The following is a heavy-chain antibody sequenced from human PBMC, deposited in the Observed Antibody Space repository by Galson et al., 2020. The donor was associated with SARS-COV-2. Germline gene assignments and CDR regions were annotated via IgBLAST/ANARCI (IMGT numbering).Heavy chain of an antibody. J-gene: IGHJ6*02. Sequence: SETLSLTCAVYGGSFSGYYWSWIRQPPGKGLGWIGEINHSGSTNYNPSLKSRVTISVDTSKNQFSLKLSSVTAADTAVYYCARGRSYSSWGYYDYGMDVWGQGTTVTVSS. CDR2: INHSGST. D-gene: IGHD6-6*01. CDR3: ARGRSYSSWGYYDYGMDV. V-gene: IGHV4-34*01. CDR1: GGSFSGYY.